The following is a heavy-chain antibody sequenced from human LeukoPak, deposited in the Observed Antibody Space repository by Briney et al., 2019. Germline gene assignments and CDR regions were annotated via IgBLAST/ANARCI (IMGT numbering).Heavy chain of an antibody. J-gene: IGHJ6*02. CDR1: GGSISNYY. Sequence: PSETLSLTCTVSGGSISNYYWTWIRQSPGTGLEWIGYIYHSGSTNYNPSLKSRVTISVDTSKNQFSLKLNSVTAADTAMYYCARGNLGRGYPYYYGMDVWGHGTTVTVSS. CDR3: ARGNLGRGYPYYYGMDV. D-gene: IGHD1-14*01. V-gene: IGHV4-59*01. CDR2: IYHSGST.